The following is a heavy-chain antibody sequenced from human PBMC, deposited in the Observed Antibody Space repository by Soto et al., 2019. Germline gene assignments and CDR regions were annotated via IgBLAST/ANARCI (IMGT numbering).Heavy chain of an antibody. J-gene: IGHJ6*02. D-gene: IGHD2-2*02. Sequence: SVKVSCEASGGSFRRNGIRWVRQAAGHGLEWMGGIIPMFGRPNYGQKFRGRVTINADESTSTAYMDLSSLRSDDTAIYYCVRGTRDCSSVSCYTPQGSFYYGMDVWGQGTTVTVSS. CDR3: VRGTRDCSSVSCYTPQGSFYYGMDV. CDR1: GGSFRRNG. CDR2: IIPMFGRP. V-gene: IGHV1-69*13.